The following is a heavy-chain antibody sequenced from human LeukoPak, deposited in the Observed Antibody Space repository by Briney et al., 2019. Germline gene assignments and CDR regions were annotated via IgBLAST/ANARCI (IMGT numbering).Heavy chain of an antibody. Sequence: GGSLRLSCAASGFTFSSYGMHWVRQAPGKGLERVAFIRYDGSNKYYADSVKGRFTISRDNSKNTLYLQMNSLRAEDTAVYYCAKGDYSSGWAFQHWGQGTLVTVSS. J-gene: IGHJ1*01. D-gene: IGHD6-19*01. CDR3: AKGDYSSGWAFQH. V-gene: IGHV3-30*02. CDR1: GFTFSSYG. CDR2: IRYDGSNK.